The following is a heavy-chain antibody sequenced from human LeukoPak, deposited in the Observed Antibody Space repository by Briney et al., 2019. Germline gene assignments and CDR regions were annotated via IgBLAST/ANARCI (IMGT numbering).Heavy chain of an antibody. CDR3: ARGEAAAGVDY. CDR2: ITSSSSYI. D-gene: IGHD6-13*01. J-gene: IGHJ4*02. Sequence: PGGSLRLSCAASGFTFSTYTMNWVRQAPGKGLEWVSSITSSSSYIYYADSVKGRFTISRDNAKNSLFLQMNSLRAEDTAVYYCARGEAAAGVDYWGQGTLVTVSS. CDR1: GFTFSTYT. V-gene: IGHV3-21*01.